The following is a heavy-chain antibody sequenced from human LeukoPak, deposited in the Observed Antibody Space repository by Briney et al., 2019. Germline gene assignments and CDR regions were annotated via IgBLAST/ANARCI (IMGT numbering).Heavy chain of an antibody. CDR2: ISTTSSTI. Sequence: GGSLRLSCAASGFTFSIYNMNWVRQAAGKGLEWVSFISTTSSTIYYADSVKGRFTISRDNAKNSLYLQMNSLRDEDTAVYYCARDVSTAGPFWGQGTLVTVSS. V-gene: IGHV3-48*02. CDR3: ARDVSTAGPF. D-gene: IGHD6-13*01. CDR1: GFTFSIYN. J-gene: IGHJ4*02.